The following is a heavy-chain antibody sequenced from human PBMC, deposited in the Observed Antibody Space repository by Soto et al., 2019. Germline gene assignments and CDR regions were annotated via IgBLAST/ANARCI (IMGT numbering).Heavy chain of an antibody. Sequence: QVQMVESGGGVAHPGRSLRLSCVASGFTFSTYDIHWVRQAPGKGLEWVAFTSYDGSKRYYADSVVGRFTISRDNSKNTVDLQMNSLRAEDTAIYYCAKGEYLYDSRGALDPWGQGTLGTVSS. V-gene: IGHV3-30*18. CDR1: GFTFSTYD. CDR2: TSYDGSKR. D-gene: IGHD3-22*01. CDR3: AKGEYLYDSRGALDP. J-gene: IGHJ5*02.